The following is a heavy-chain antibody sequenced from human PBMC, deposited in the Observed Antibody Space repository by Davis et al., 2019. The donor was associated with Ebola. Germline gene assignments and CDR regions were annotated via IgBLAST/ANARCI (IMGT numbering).Heavy chain of an antibody. Sequence: PSETLSLTCTVSGGSISSGGYYWSWIRQHPGKGLEWIGYIYYSGSTYYNPSLKSRVTISVDTSKNQFSLKLSSVTAADTAVYYCARGGRYCSGGDCYSGGNFIDYWGQGTLVTVSS. CDR1: GGSISSGGYY. V-gene: IGHV4-31*03. J-gene: IGHJ4*02. D-gene: IGHD2-15*01. CDR2: IYYSGST. CDR3: ARGGRYCSGGDCYSGGNFIDY.